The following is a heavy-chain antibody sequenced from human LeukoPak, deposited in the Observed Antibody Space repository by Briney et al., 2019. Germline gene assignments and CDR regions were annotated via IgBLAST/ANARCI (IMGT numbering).Heavy chain of an antibody. CDR2: ISWNSGSI. J-gene: IGHJ4*02. Sequence: GGSLRLSCAASGFTFDDYAMHWVRQAPGKGLEWASGISWNSGSIGYADSVKGRFTISRDNAKNSLYLQMNSLRAEDTALYYCAKMAGYSDYYFDYWGQGTLVTVSS. CDR1: GFTFDDYA. V-gene: IGHV3-9*01. CDR3: AKMAGYSDYYFDY. D-gene: IGHD5-12*01.